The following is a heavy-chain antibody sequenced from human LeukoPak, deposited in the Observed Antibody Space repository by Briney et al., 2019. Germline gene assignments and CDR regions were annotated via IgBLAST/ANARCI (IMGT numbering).Heavy chain of an antibody. D-gene: IGHD4-17*01. Sequence: ASVKVSCKASGYTFTSYDINWVRQATGQGLEWMGWMNPNSGNTGYAQKFQGRVTMTRDTSISTAYMELSRLRSDDTAVYYCARDFYGDYVVFDYWGQGTLVTVSS. V-gene: IGHV1-8*01. J-gene: IGHJ4*02. CDR3: ARDFYGDYVVFDY. CDR2: MNPNSGNT. CDR1: GYTFTSYD.